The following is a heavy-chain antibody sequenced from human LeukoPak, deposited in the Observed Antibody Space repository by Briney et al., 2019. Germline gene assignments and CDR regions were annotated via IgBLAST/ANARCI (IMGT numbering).Heavy chain of an antibody. Sequence: ASVKVSCKASGYTFTGYYMHWVRQAPGQGLEWMGWINPNSGGTNYAQKFQGRVTMTRDKSIRTAYMELSRLRSDDTAVYYCALLGHMREKYYFDYWGQGTLVTVSS. CDR2: INPNSGGT. CDR1: GYTFTGYY. V-gene: IGHV1-2*02. D-gene: IGHD2-2*01. CDR3: ALLGHMREKYYFDY. J-gene: IGHJ4*02.